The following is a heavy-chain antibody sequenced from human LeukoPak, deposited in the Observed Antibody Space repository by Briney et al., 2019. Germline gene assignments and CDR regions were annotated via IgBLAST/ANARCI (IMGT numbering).Heavy chain of an antibody. V-gene: IGHV4-39*01. Sequence: SETLSLTCIVSGGSISSSRFYWGWIRQPPGKGLEWIGTIYYSGSTYYNPSLKSRVTISADTSKNQFSLNLSSVPAADTGVYYCARHVSSDLRIVVVTSDWYFDRWGCGTLVTVSS. CDR3: ARHVSSDLRIVVVTSDWYFDR. CDR1: GGSISSSRFY. D-gene: IGHD2-21*02. J-gene: IGHJ2*01. CDR2: IYYSGST.